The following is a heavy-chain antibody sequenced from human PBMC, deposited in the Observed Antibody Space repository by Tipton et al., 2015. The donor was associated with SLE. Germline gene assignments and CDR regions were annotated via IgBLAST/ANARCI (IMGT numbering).Heavy chain of an antibody. J-gene: IGHJ4*02. CDR1: GFTFGDNA. V-gene: IGHV3-9*01. Sequence: LSLTCAASGFTFGDNAMHWVRQGPGKGPEWVSGINPNGDLVGYADSVRGRFTISRDNAKNSLYLQMNSLRTEDTALYYCVRGYYGWEWGQGTLVTVSS. D-gene: IGHD3-16*01. CDR3: VRGYYGWE. CDR2: INPNGDLV.